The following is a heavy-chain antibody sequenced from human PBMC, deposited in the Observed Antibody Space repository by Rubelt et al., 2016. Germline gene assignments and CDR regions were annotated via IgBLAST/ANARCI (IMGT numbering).Heavy chain of an antibody. V-gene: IGHV3-9*01. D-gene: IGHD1-14*01. CDR3: ARYLEPHFDL. Sequence: GLEWVSGISWNSGSIGYADSVKGRFTISRDNAKNSLYLQMNSLRAEDTAVYYCARYLEPHFDLWGRGTLVTVSS. J-gene: IGHJ2*01. CDR2: ISWNSGSI.